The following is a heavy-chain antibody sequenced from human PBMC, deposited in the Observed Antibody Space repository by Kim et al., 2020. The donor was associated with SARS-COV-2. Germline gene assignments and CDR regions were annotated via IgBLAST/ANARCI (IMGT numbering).Heavy chain of an antibody. J-gene: IGHJ4*03. CDR2: INSGGDT. Sequence: GGSLRLSCAASGFTVSSNYMSWVRQAPGKGLEYVSVINSGGDTYYADSVQGRFIISRDNSKNTLYLQMNSLRDEDTAVYYCAKKYSSSWFEYWGHGTLVTVSS. V-gene: IGHV3-53*01. CDR3: AKKYSSSWFEY. D-gene: IGHD6-13*01. CDR1: GFTVSSNY.